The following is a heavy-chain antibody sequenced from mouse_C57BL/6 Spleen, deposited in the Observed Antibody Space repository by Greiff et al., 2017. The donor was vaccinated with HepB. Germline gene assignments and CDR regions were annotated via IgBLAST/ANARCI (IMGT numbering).Heavy chain of an antibody. CDR1: GFTFSDYG. Sequence: DVMLVESGGGLVKPGGSLKLSCAASGFTFSDYGMHWVRQAPEKGLEWVAYISSGSSTIYYADTVKGRFTISRDNAKNTLFLQMTSLRSEDTAMYYCARGDYDVAWFAYWGQVTLVTVSA. CDR3: ARGDYDVAWFAY. V-gene: IGHV5-17*01. D-gene: IGHD2-4*01. CDR2: ISSGSSTI. J-gene: IGHJ3*01.